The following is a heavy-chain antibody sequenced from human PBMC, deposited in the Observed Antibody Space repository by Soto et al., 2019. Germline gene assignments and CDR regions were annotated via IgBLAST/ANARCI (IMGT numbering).Heavy chain of an antibody. D-gene: IGHD3-10*01. V-gene: IGHV3-48*03. CDR1: GFTFSNYE. CDR2: ISSSGSTI. Sequence: EVQLVESGGGLGQPGGSLRLSCAASGFTFSNYEMNWVRQAPGKGLEWVSYISSSGSTIYYADSVKGRFTISRDNAKNSLYLQMHSLRAEDTAVYYCARDQYYGSGTYDYWGQGTLVTVSS. CDR3: ARDQYYGSGTYDY. J-gene: IGHJ4*02.